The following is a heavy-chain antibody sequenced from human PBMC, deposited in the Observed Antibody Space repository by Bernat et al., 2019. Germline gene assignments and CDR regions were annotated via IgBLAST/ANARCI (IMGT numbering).Heavy chain of an antibody. CDR2: ISYDGSNK. Sequence: QVQLVESGGGVVQPGRSLRLSCAASGFTFSSYAMHRVRQAPGTGLAWVAVISYDGSNKYYADSVKGRFTTSRDNSENTLYLQMNSLRAEYTAVYYCARDPLKLVYSYGYGVLDYWGQGTLVTVSS. V-gene: IGHV3-30-3*01. CDR3: ARDPLKLVYSYGYGVLDY. CDR1: GFTFSSYA. J-gene: IGHJ4*02. D-gene: IGHD5-18*01.